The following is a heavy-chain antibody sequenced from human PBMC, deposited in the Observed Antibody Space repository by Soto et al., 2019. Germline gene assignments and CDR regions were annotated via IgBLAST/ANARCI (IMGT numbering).Heavy chain of an antibody. Sequence: QVQLVQSGAEVKKPGSSVKVSCKASGGTFSSYAISWVRQAPGQGLEWMGGIIPIFGTANYAQKFQGRVTITADKSTSTAYMELSSLRSEDTAVYYCAAVMTIFGVVTIPPHFDYWGQGTLVTVSS. CDR2: IIPIFGTA. V-gene: IGHV1-69*06. CDR1: GGTFSSYA. CDR3: AAVMTIFGVVTIPPHFDY. J-gene: IGHJ4*02. D-gene: IGHD3-3*01.